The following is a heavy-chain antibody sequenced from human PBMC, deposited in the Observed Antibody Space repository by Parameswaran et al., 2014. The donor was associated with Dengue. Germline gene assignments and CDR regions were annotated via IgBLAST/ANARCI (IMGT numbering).Heavy chain of an antibody. D-gene: IGHD3-3*01. Sequence: WVRQAPGQGLEWMGIINPSGGSTIYAQKFQGRVTMTRDTSTSTVYMELSSLRSEDTAVYYCARDHSGNYDFWSGRYYYQGIDVWGQGTTVTVSS. V-gene: IGHV1-46*01. CDR2: INPSGGST. J-gene: IGHJ6*02. CDR3: ARDHSGNYDFWSGRYYYQGIDV.